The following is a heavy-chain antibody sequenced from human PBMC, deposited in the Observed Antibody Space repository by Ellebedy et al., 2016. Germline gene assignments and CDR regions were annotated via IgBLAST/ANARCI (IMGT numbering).Heavy chain of an antibody. CDR2: ISVYNGNT. CDR3: ARGTYSVDY. J-gene: IGHJ4*02. Sequence: ASVKVSXXASGYTFTSYYMHWVRQAPGQGLEWMGWISVYNGNTNYAQKLQGRVTMTTDTSTSTVYMDLRSLRSDDTAVYFCARGTYSVDYWGQGTLVTVSS. CDR1: GYTFTSYY. V-gene: IGHV1-18*04. D-gene: IGHD1-26*01.